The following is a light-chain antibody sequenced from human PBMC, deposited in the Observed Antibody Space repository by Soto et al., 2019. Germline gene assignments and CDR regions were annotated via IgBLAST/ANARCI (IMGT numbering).Light chain of an antibody. V-gene: IGKV3-20*01. Sequence: EIVLTQSPGTLSLSPGERATLSCRASQSVSSSYLAWYQQKPGQAPRLLIYGASSRATGIPDRFSGSGSGTDFTLTISRLEPEDFATYYCQRYNTFSGTFGPGTNVEIK. CDR2: GAS. CDR3: QRYNTFSGT. CDR1: QSVSSSY. J-gene: IGKJ1*01.